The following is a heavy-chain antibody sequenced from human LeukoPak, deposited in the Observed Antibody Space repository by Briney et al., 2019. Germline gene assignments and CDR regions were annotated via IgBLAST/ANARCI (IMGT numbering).Heavy chain of an antibody. D-gene: IGHD6-19*01. CDR2: IYYSGST. CDR3: ARTYRVAGTSYYFDY. V-gene: IGHV4-59*13. CDR1: GGSISTYY. Sequence: SEALSLTCTVSGGSISTYYWSWIRHPPGKGLEWIGHIYYSGSTNYNPSLKSRVTISVDTSRNQIPLKLSSVTAADTAVYYCARTYRVAGTSYYFDYWGQGTLVTVSS. J-gene: IGHJ4*02.